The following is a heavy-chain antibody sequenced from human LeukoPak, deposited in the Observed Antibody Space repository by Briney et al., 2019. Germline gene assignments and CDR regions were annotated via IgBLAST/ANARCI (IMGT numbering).Heavy chain of an antibody. Sequence: GGSLRLSCAASGFTFSSYAMHWVRQAPGKGLEWVAVISYDGSNKYYADSVKGRFTISRDNSRNTLYLQMNSLRAEDTGVYYCARDRHSITMKGDWGGDAFDIWGQGTMVTVSS. CDR3: ARDRHSITMKGDWGGDAFDI. V-gene: IGHV3-30*04. D-gene: IGHD3-22*01. CDR2: ISYDGSNK. J-gene: IGHJ3*02. CDR1: GFTFSSYA.